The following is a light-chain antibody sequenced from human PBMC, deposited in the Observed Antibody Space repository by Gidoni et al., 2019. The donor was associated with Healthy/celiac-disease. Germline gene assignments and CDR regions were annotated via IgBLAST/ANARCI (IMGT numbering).Light chain of an antibody. CDR2: EVR. Sequence: QSALTQPASVSGSPGQSITISCTGTSSDVGDYNYVSWYQQHPGKAPKLMIYEVRNRPSGVSNRLPGSKSGNTASLTISGLQAEDEADYYCSSYPSSSTVVFGGGTKLTVL. CDR1: SSDVGDYNY. CDR3: SSYPSSSTVV. V-gene: IGLV2-14*01. J-gene: IGLJ2*01.